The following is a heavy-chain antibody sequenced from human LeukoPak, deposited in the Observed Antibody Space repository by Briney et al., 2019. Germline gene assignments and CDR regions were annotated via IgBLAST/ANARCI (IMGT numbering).Heavy chain of an antibody. CDR1: GGSISSYY. CDR3: ARETGPSTVTTLEYAFDI. J-gene: IGHJ3*02. D-gene: IGHD4-17*01. CDR2: IYYSGST. Sequence: SETLSLTCTVSGGSISSYYWSWIRQPPGKGLEWIGYIYYSGSTSYNPSLKSRVTISVDTSKNQFSLKLSSVTAADTAVYYCARETGPSTVTTLEYAFDIWGQGTMVTVSS. V-gene: IGHV4-59*12.